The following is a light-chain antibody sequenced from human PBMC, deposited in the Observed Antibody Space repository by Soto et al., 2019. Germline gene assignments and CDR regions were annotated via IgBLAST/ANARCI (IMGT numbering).Light chain of an antibody. CDR1: QSVSSN. Sequence: DIVMTQSPATLSVSPGERATLSCRASQSVSSNLAWYQQKPGQAPRLLIYGASARATGIPARFSGSGSGTEFTLTISSLQSEDFVVYYCQQYNNWRTFGQGTKVDIK. CDR2: GAS. V-gene: IGKV3-15*01. J-gene: IGKJ1*01. CDR3: QQYNNWRT.